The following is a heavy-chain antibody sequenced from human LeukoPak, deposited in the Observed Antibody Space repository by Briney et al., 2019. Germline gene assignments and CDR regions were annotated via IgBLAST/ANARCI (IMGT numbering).Heavy chain of an antibody. CDR2: ISGSGGST. J-gene: IGHJ2*01. CDR1: GFTFSSYA. V-gene: IGHV3-23*01. Sequence: GGSLRLSCAASGFTFSSYAMSWVRQAPGKGLEGVSAISGSGGSTYYADSVKGRFTISRDNSKNTLYLQMNSLRAEDTAVYYCARRAEWLVLTSWYFDLWGRGTLVTVSS. CDR3: ARRAEWLVLTSWYFDL. D-gene: IGHD6-19*01.